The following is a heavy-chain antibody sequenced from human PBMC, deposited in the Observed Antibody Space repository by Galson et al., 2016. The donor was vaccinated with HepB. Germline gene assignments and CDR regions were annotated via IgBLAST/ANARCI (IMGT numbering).Heavy chain of an antibody. CDR3: AKDITTEASGLNY. CDR2: INWDSTGI. Sequence: SLRLSCAASGFTFDDYAMHWVRQAPGKGLEWVSGINWDSTGIDYADSVKGRLTISRDNAKHSLYLQMNSLRTEDTALYYCAKDITTEASGLNYWGQGTLVTVSS. J-gene: IGHJ4*02. D-gene: IGHD2/OR15-2a*01. CDR1: GFTFDDYA. V-gene: IGHV3-9*01.